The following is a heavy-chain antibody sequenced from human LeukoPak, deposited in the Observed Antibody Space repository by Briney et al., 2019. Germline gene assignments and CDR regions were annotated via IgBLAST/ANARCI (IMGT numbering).Heavy chain of an antibody. CDR2: IYTTASA. V-gene: IGHV4-4*07. D-gene: IGHD3-16*01. CDR1: GGSIGTYY. Sequence: SETLSFTCTVSGGSIGTYYWSWIRQPAGVGLEWIGRIYTTASANYNPSLRSRVTMSLDTSKKQFSLKLSSVTAADTAVYYCVRDGPSWGLLWGQGALVTVSS. J-gene: IGHJ4*02. CDR3: VRDGPSWGLL.